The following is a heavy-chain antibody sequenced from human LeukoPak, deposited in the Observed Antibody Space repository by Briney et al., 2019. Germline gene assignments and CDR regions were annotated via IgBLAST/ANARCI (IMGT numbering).Heavy chain of an antibody. CDR3: ASITSSYGDYGFDYYYYMDV. CDR2: IIPIFGTA. Sequence: GASVKVSCKASGYTFTGYYMHWVRQAPRQGLEWMGGIIPIFGTANYAQKFQGRVTITADESTSTAYMELSSLRSEDTAVYYCASITSSYGDYGFDYYYYMDVWGKGTTVTISS. D-gene: IGHD4-17*01. CDR1: GYTFTGYY. V-gene: IGHV1-69*13. J-gene: IGHJ6*03.